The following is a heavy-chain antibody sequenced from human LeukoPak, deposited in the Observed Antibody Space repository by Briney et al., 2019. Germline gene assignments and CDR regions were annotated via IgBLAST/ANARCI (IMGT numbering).Heavy chain of an antibody. J-gene: IGHJ4*02. D-gene: IGHD3-9*01. V-gene: IGHV3-74*01. CDR1: GFTFSAYW. Sequence: PGGSLRLSCAASGFTFSAYWMHWVRHAPGKGLVWVSRVKYDGSTTTYADSVKGRFTIYKDNAKNILYLQMNSLRVEDTAVYYCARDLDWLLFDYWGQGTLVTVSS. CDR2: VKYDGSTT. CDR3: ARDLDWLLFDY.